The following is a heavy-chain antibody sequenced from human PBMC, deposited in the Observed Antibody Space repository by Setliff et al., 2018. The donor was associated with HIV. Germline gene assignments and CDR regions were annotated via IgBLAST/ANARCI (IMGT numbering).Heavy chain of an antibody. CDR2: IYYSGST. Sequence: PSETLSLTCTVSGGSISSSSDYWGWIRQPPGKGLEWIGYIYYSGSTYYNPSLKGRITISVDTSKNQFSLKLSSVTAADTAVYYCARQERYCTSADCYRYFNYWGQGTLVTVSS. CDR1: GGSISSSSDY. J-gene: IGHJ4*02. CDR3: ARQERYCTSADCYRYFNY. V-gene: IGHV4-39*01. D-gene: IGHD2-2*02.